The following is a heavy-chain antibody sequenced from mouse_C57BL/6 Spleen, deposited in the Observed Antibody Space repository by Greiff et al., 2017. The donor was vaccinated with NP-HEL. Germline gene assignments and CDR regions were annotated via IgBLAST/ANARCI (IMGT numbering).Heavy chain of an antibody. D-gene: IGHD1-1*01. CDR2: IDPNSGGT. Sequence: QVQLQQPGAELVKPGASVKLSCTASGYTFTSYWMHWVRQRPGRGLEWIGRIDPNSGGTKYNEKFKSKATLTGDKPSSTAYMQLSSLTSEDSAVYDWARLSLGSSYPYAMDYWGQGTSVTVSS. J-gene: IGHJ4*01. V-gene: IGHV1-72*01. CDR1: GYTFTSYW. CDR3: ARLSLGSSYPYAMDY.